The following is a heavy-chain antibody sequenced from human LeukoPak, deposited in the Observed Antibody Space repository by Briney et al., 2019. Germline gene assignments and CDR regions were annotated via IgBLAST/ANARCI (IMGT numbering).Heavy chain of an antibody. Sequence: SETLSLTCAVYGGSFSGYYWSWIRQPPGKGLEWIGEINHSGSTNYNPSLKSRLTISVDTSKNQFSLKLSSVTAADTAVCFCARNSHSGLAYWGQGTLVTVSS. D-gene: IGHD6-19*01. J-gene: IGHJ4*02. CDR1: GGSFSGYY. CDR3: ARNSHSGLAY. V-gene: IGHV4-34*01. CDR2: INHSGST.